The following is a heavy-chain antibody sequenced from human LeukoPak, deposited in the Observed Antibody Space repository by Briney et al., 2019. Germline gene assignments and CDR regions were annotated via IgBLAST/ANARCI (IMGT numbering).Heavy chain of an antibody. CDR1: GFTFSSYE. CDR2: ISSSGSTI. Sequence: GGSLRLSCAASGFTFSSYEMNWVRQAPGKGLEWVSYISSSGSTIYYADSVKGRFTISRDNAKNSLYLQMNSLRAEDTAVYYCARESYDSSGYYIFFDYWGQGTLLTVSS. CDR3: ARESYDSSGYYIFFDY. J-gene: IGHJ4*02. V-gene: IGHV3-48*03. D-gene: IGHD3-22*01.